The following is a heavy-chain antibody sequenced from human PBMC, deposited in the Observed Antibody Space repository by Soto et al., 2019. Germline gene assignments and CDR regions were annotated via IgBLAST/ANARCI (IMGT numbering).Heavy chain of an antibody. V-gene: IGHV1-69*13. D-gene: IGHD6-13*01. J-gene: IGHJ3*02. CDR2: IIPIFGTA. CDR1: GGTFSSYA. Sequence: SVKVSCKASGGTFSSYAISWVRQAPGQGLEWMGGIIPIFGTANYAQKFQGRVTITADESTSTAYMELSSLRSEDTAVYYCARDRKAAAGHDAFDIWGQGTMVTVS. CDR3: ARDRKAAAGHDAFDI.